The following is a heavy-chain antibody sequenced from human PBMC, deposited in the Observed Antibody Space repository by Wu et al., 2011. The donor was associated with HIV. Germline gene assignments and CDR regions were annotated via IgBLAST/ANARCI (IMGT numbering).Heavy chain of an antibody. Sequence: QVQLVQSGAEVKNPGASVKVSCKASGYSFSYFYIHWVRQPPGQGLEWVGVINPNDGITSYARKLKGRASLTRDTSTSTVHLELNSLRSEDTAVYYCAREEETGYGYGAADFWGQGTLITVSS. D-gene: IGHD5-18*01. CDR2: INPNDGIT. J-gene: IGHJ4*02. V-gene: IGHV1-46*04. CDR3: AREEETGYGYGAADF. CDR1: GYSFSYFY.